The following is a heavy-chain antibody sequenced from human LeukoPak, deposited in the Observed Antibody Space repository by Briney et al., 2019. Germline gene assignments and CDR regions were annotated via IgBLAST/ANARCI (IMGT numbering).Heavy chain of an antibody. D-gene: IGHD3-10*01. CDR3: ARGPTYGSGSQTSYYFDY. Sequence: SETLSLTCAVYGGSFSGYYWSWIRQPPGKGLEWIGEINHSGSTNYNPSLKSRVTISLDTSKNQFSLKLSSVTAADTAVYYCARGPTYGSGSQTSYYFDYWGQGTLVTVSS. V-gene: IGHV4-34*01. CDR2: INHSGST. CDR1: GGSFSGYY. J-gene: IGHJ4*02.